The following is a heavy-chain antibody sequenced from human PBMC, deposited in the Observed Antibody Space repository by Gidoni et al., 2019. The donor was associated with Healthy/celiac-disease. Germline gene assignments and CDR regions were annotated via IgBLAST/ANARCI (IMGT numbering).Heavy chain of an antibody. Sequence: EVQLVPSGAEVQKPGESLQISCKGSGYSFTSYWIGWVRQMPGKRLEWMWIIYPGGSDTRYSPSFQGQVAISADKSISTAYLQWSSLKASDTAMYHCARPGYSSGWYYWGQGTLVTVSS. CDR1: GYSFTSYW. CDR3: ARPGYSSGWYY. J-gene: IGHJ4*02. D-gene: IGHD6-19*01. CDR2: IYPGGSDT. V-gene: IGHV5-51*01.